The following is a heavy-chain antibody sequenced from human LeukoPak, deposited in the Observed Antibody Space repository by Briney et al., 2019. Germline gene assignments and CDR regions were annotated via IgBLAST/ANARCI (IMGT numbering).Heavy chain of an antibody. CDR2: ISSSSSYI. CDR3: ARSTAGIVGATGY. Sequence: GGSLRLSCAASGFTFSSYSMNWVRQAPGKGLEWVSSISSSSSYIYYADSVKGRFTISRDNAKNSLYLQMNSLRAEDTAVYYCARSTAGIVGATGYWGQGALVTVSS. V-gene: IGHV3-21*01. D-gene: IGHD1-26*01. J-gene: IGHJ4*02. CDR1: GFTFSSYS.